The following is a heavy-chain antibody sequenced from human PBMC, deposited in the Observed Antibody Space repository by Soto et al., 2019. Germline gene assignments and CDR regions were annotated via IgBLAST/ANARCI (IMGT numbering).Heavy chain of an antibody. J-gene: IGHJ4*02. CDR2: ISYDGSNK. V-gene: IGHV3-30-3*01. CDR1: GFTFSSYA. Sequence: PGGSLRLSCAASGFTFSSYAMHWVRQAPGKGLEWVAVISYDGSNKYYADSVKGRFTISRDNSKNTLYLQMNSLRAEDTAVYYCASDLVFGLPAAPDINYLSQETVLTVSS. D-gene: IGHD6-25*01. CDR3: ASDLVFGLPAAPDINY.